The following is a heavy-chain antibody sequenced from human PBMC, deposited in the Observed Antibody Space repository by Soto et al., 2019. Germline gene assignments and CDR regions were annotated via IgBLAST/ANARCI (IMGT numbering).Heavy chain of an antibody. D-gene: IGHD1-26*01. CDR2: IYHSGST. CDR3: AKSGSYRFDY. V-gene: IGHV4-4*02. J-gene: IGHJ4*02. CDR1: GGSISSSNW. Sequence: PSETLSLTCAVSGGSISSSNWWRWVRQPPGKGLEWIGEIYHSGSTNYNPSLKSRLTISVDKSKNQFSLNLSSVTAADTAVYYCAKSGSYRFDYWGQGTLVTVSS.